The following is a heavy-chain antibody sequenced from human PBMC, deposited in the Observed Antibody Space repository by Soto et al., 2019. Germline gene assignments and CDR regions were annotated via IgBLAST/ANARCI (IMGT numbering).Heavy chain of an antibody. D-gene: IGHD3-22*01. Sequence: SETLSLTCAVHGESFSRYYWTWIRHSPGKGLEWIGEINHNGNTNYNPSLESRVTISVDTSRNQFTLKVYSVTAADTAMYYCAIPHYDSSGYLHYWGQGTLVT. CDR2: INHNGNT. V-gene: IGHV4-34*01. CDR1: GESFSRYY. J-gene: IGHJ4*02. CDR3: AIPHYDSSGYLHY.